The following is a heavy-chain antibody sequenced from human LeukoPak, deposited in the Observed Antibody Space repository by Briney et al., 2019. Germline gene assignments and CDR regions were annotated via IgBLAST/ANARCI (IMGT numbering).Heavy chain of an antibody. Sequence: SETLSLTCTVSGGSISSSSYYWGWIRQPPGKGLEWIGSIYYSGSTYYNPSLKSRVTISVDTSKNQFSLKLSSVTAADTAVYYCAGNDYGDYKSSFDYWGQGTLVTVAS. J-gene: IGHJ4*02. CDR2: IYYSGST. D-gene: IGHD4-17*01. CDR3: AGNDYGDYKSSFDY. CDR1: GGSISSSSYY. V-gene: IGHV4-39*07.